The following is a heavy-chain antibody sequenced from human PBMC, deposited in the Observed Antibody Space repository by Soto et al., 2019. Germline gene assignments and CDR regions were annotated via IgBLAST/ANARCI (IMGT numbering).Heavy chain of an antibody. J-gene: IGHJ4*02. V-gene: IGHV3-48*01. Sequence: PGGSLRLSCAASGFTFSSYSMNWVRQAPGRGLEWVSYISSSSSTIYYADSVKGRFTISRDKAKNSLYLQMNSLRAEDTAVYYCARTYFYDGGRYYRPFDSWGQGPLVTVPS. D-gene: IGHD3-22*01. CDR2: ISSSSSTI. CDR3: ARTYFYDGGRYYRPFDS. CDR1: GFTFSSYS.